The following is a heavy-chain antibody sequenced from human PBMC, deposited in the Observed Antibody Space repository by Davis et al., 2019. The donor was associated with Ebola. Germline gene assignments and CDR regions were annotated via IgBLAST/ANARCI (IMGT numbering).Heavy chain of an antibody. CDR3: AKGGSGWPSDYSYGMGV. CDR1: GFTFSSFA. CDR2: ITSSGGST. D-gene: IGHD6-19*01. V-gene: IGHV3-23*01. J-gene: IGHJ6*04. Sequence: GGSLRLSCAASGFTFSSFAMTWARQAPGKGLEWVSAITSSGGSTYYADSVKGRFTISSDNSKNTLYLQMNSLTVEDTAVYYCAKGGSGWPSDYSYGMGVWGKGTTVTVSS.